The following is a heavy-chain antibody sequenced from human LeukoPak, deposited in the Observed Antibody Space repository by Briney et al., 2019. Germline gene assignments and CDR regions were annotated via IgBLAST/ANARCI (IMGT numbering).Heavy chain of an antibody. Sequence: GRSLRLSCAASGFTFDDYAMHWVRQAPGKGLEWVSGISWNSGSIGYADSVKGRFTISRDNAKNSLYLQMNSLRAEDTAVYYCARTSSPWLPLEISFGWWGQGTLVTVSS. CDR2: ISWNSGSI. J-gene: IGHJ4*02. CDR3: ARTSSPWLPLEISFGW. CDR1: GFTFDDYA. V-gene: IGHV3-9*01. D-gene: IGHD3-16*01.